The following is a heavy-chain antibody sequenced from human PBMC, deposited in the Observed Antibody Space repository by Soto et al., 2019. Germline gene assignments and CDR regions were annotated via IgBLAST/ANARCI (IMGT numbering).Heavy chain of an antibody. D-gene: IGHD6-19*01. CDR2: ISGSGSST. J-gene: IGHJ5*02. V-gene: IGHV3-23*01. Sequence: EVQLLESGGGLVQPGGSLRLSCAASGFTFSSYVMSWVRQVPGKGLEWVSGISGSGSSTYYTDSVKGRFTISRDNSKNTLQLQMNSLRAEDTAVYYCAKDPKYSSGKGWFDPWGQGTLVTVSS. CDR3: AKDPKYSSGKGWFDP. CDR1: GFTFSSYV.